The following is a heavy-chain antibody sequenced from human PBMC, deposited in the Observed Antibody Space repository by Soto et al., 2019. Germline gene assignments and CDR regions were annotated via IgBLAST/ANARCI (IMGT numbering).Heavy chain of an antibody. V-gene: IGHV1-69*13. CDR3: ATNVGRDGYSFDY. CDR2: IIPIFGTP. D-gene: IGHD5-12*01. J-gene: IGHJ4*02. CDR1: GVTFSRQD. Sequence: GASVKVSCKASGVTFSRQDMRWVRQAPGQGLEWMGGIIPIFGTPQYAEKFQDRVTITADESTSTAYMELSSLTSEDTAVYYCATNVGRDGYSFDYWGQGTLVTVSS.